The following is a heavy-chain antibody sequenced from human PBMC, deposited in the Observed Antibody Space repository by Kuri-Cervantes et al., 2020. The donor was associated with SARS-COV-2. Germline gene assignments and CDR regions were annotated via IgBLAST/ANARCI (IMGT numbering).Heavy chain of an antibody. CDR1: GFTFISYA. J-gene: IGHJ4*02. CDR2: ISYDGSNK. Sequence: LSLTCAASGFTFISYAMHWVRQAPGKGLEWVAVISYDGSNKYFAESVKGRFTISRDNSKNTLYLQMSSLRAEDTAMYYCARGRIGVHDSWGQGTLVTVSS. V-gene: IGHV3-30-3*01. D-gene: IGHD2-15*01. CDR3: ARGRIGVHDS.